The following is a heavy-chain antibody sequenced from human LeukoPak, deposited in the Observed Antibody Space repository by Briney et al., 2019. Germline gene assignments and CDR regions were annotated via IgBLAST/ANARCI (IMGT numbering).Heavy chain of an antibody. CDR1: GFSISSYY. V-gene: IGHV4-59*08. CDR2: IYYSAST. CDR3: ARLMDSSSWYFGY. Sequence: PSETLSLTCTVSGFSISSYYWSWIRQPPGKGLEWIGYIYYSASTNYDPSLKSRVTISVDTSKNQFTLRLSSVTAADTAVYYCARLMDSSSWYFGYWGQGTLVTVSS. J-gene: IGHJ4*02. D-gene: IGHD6-13*01.